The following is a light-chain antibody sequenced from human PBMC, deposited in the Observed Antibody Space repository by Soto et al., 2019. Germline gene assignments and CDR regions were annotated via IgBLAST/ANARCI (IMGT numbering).Light chain of an antibody. Sequence: DIQMTQSPSSLSASVGDRVTITCRASHAISNYLAWYQQKPGNVPKLLIYAASTLQSGVPSRFSGSGSGTYFPLTISSLQPDDVATYYCQKYNSAPCTFGQGTRLEIK. V-gene: IGKV1-27*01. CDR3: QKYNSAPCT. CDR1: HAISNY. CDR2: AAS. J-gene: IGKJ5*01.